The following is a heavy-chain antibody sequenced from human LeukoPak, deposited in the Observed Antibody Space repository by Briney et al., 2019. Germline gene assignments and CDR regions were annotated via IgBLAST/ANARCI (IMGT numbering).Heavy chain of an antibody. D-gene: IGHD3-16*01. J-gene: IGHJ6*03. Sequence: PGGSLRLSCAASGFTFSSYWMSWVRQAPGKGLEWVANIKQDGSEKYYVDSVKGRFTISRDNAKNSLYLQMNSLRAEDTAVYYCARVGPDYYYYYYMDVWGKGTTVTVSS. CDR3: ARVGPDYYYYYYMDV. CDR1: GFTFSSYW. V-gene: IGHV3-7*01. CDR2: IKQDGSEK.